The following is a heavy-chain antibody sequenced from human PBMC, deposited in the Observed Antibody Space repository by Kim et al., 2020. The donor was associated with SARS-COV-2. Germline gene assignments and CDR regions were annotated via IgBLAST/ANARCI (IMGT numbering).Heavy chain of an antibody. Sequence: SETLSLTCTVSGGSISSFYWSWIRQPPGKGLEWIGYIYYSGSTNYNPSLKSRVTISVDTSKNQFSLKLSSVTAADTAVYYCARTGGFSHYWGQGTLVTVSS. J-gene: IGHJ4*02. D-gene: IGHD2-8*02. CDR3: ARTGGFSHY. CDR1: GGSISSFY. V-gene: IGHV4-59*01. CDR2: IYYSGST.